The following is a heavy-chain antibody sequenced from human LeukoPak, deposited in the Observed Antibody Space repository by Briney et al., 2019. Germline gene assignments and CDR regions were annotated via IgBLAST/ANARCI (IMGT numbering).Heavy chain of an antibody. Sequence: PGGSLRLSCAASGFTFSDHYMDWVRQAPGKGLEWVGRIRNKANSYTTEYAASVKGRFTISRDDSKNSLDLQMNSLRAEDTAVYYCAGTYYYDSSGYSYEYWGQGTLVAVSS. CDR2: IRNKANSYTT. CDR3: AGTYYYDSSGYSYEY. J-gene: IGHJ4*02. V-gene: IGHV3-72*01. CDR1: GFTFSDHY. D-gene: IGHD3-22*01.